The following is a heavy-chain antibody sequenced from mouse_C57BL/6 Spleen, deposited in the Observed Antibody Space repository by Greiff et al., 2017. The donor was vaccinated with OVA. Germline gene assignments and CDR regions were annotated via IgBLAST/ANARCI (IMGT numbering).Heavy chain of an antibody. CDR1: GYTFTDYE. Sequence: QVHVKQSGAELVRPGASVTLSCKASGYTFTDYEMHWVKQTPVHGLEWIGAIDPETGGTAYNQKFKGKAILTADKSSSTAYMELRSLTSEDSAVYYCTRWGYYYYYAMDYWGQGTSVTVSS. CDR3: TRWGYYYYYAMDY. D-gene: IGHD1-1*02. J-gene: IGHJ4*01. CDR2: IDPETGGT. V-gene: IGHV1-15*01.